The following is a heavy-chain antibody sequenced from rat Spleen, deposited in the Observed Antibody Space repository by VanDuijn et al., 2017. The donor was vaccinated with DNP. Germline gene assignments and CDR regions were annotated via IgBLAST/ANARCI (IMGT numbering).Heavy chain of an antibody. CDR2: ISYNGDTP. CDR1: GFTFSDYY. D-gene: IGHD1-12*01. V-gene: IGHV5-7*01. J-gene: IGHJ4*01. CDR3: TRHRTIMPYYYAMDA. Sequence: EVLLVESDGGLVQPGRSLKLSCAVSGFTFSDYYMAWVRQAPAKGLEWVATISYNGDTPYYPDSVKGRFTISRDNAKSTLYLQVNSLRSEDTATYYCTRHRTIMPYYYAMDAWGQGASVTVSS.